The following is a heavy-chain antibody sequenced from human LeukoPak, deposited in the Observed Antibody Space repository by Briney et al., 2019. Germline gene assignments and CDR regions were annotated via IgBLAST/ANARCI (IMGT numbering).Heavy chain of an antibody. V-gene: IGHV1-69-2*01. Sequence: ASVKVSCKVSGYTFTDYYMHWVQQAPGKGLEWMGLVDPDDGETIYAEKFQGRVTITADTSTDTAYMELSSLRSEDTAVYYCATDRRSSGYYGAFDIWGQGTMVTVSS. CDR3: ATDRRSSGYYGAFDI. J-gene: IGHJ3*02. D-gene: IGHD3-22*01. CDR1: GYTFTDYY. CDR2: VDPDDGET.